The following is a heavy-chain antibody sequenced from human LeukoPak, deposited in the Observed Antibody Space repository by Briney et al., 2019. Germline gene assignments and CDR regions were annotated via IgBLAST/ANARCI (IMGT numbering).Heavy chain of an antibody. CDR2: IYPADSDT. V-gene: IGHV5-51*01. Sequence: GESLKISCKGSGYSFTSYWIGWVRQMPGKGLEWMGIIYPADSDTKYSPSFQGQVTISADKSISTAYLQWSSLKASDTAMYYCARTGYTSGWYVGSFQHWGQGTLVTVSS. CDR3: ARTGYTSGWYVGSFQH. J-gene: IGHJ1*01. CDR1: GYSFTSYW. D-gene: IGHD6-19*01.